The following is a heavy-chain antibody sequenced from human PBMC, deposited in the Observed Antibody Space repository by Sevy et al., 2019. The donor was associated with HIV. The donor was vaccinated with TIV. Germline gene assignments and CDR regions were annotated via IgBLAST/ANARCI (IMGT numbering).Heavy chain of an antibody. Sequence: GGSLRLSCAASGFTFSKYWMSWVRQAPGKGLEWVANIKPDGSEKYYVGSLKGQFTISRDNAKNSLYLQMNILGAEDTAVYYCARVMDYGELGNWFYPWGQGTLVTVSS. CDR1: GFTFSKYW. CDR3: ARVMDYGELGNWFYP. CDR2: IKPDGSEK. J-gene: IGHJ5*02. D-gene: IGHD4-17*01. V-gene: IGHV3-7*01.